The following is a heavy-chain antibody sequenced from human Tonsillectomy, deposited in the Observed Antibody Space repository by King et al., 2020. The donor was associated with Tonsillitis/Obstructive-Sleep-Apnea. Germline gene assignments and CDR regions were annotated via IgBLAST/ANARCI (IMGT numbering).Heavy chain of an antibody. D-gene: IGHD1-26*01. CDR2: IYYSGST. Sequence: QLQESGPGLVKPSETLSLTCTVSGGSISSYYWSWIRQPPGKGLEWIGYIYYSGSTNYNPSLKSRVTISVDTSKNQFSLKLSSVTAADTAVYYCARGRGSSDYWDQGTLVTVSS. V-gene: IGHV4-59*01. J-gene: IGHJ4*02. CDR1: GGSISSYY. CDR3: ARGRGSSDY.